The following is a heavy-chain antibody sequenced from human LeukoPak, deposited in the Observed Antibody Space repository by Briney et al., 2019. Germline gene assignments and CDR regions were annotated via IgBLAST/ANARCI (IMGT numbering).Heavy chain of an antibody. CDR3: ATYCSSANCYIWGYYFDY. J-gene: IGHJ4*02. CDR2: IIPISGTT. CDR1: GGTFSSYA. Sequence: VKVSCKASGGTFSSYAISWVRQAPGQGLEWMGGIIPISGTTNYAQKFQGRVTITADESTSTAYMELSSLRSEDTAMYYCATYCSSANCYIWGYYFDYWGQGTLVTVSS. V-gene: IGHV1-69*13. D-gene: IGHD2-2*01.